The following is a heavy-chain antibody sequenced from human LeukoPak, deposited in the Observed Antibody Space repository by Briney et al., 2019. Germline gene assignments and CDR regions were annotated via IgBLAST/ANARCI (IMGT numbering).Heavy chain of an antibody. V-gene: IGHV3-30-3*01. CDR1: GFTFSSYA. J-gene: IGHJ3*02. Sequence: PGGSPRLSCAASGFTFSSYAMHWVRQAPGKGLEWVAVISYDGSNKYYADSVKGRFTISRDNSKNTLYLQMNSLRAEDTAVYYCAREGVVDAFDIWGQGTMVTVSS. D-gene: IGHD3-3*01. CDR3: AREGVVDAFDI. CDR2: ISYDGSNK.